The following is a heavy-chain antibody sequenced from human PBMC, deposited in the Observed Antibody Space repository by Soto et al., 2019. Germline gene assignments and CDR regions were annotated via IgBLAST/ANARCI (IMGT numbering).Heavy chain of an antibody. D-gene: IGHD2-15*01. J-gene: IGHJ6*03. CDR3: ARGAPYCSGGSCYSIYYYYYYMDV. V-gene: IGHV4-59*01. CDR2: IYYSGST. CDR1: HSSISSYY. Sequence: SETLSLTCTFQHSSISSYYWCWIRSSPRQGLDLIGYIYYSGSTNYNPSLKSRVTISVDTSKNQFSLKLSSVTAADTAVYYCARGAPYCSGGSCYSIYYYYYYMDVWGKGTTVT.